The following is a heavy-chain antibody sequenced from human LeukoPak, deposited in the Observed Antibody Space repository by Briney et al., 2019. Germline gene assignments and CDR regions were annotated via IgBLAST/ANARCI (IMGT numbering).Heavy chain of an antibody. V-gene: IGHV1-18*01. CDR2: ISPYNGDT. Sequence: ASVKVSCKASGYIFSNFAITWVRQAPGQGLEWVGWISPYNGDTNYSPKLQGRVTLTTDTSTSTAYMELRSLRSDDTAVYYCARPADEMATITIDYWGQGTLVTVSS. D-gene: IGHD5-24*01. J-gene: IGHJ4*02. CDR3: ARPADEMATITIDY. CDR1: GYIFSNFA.